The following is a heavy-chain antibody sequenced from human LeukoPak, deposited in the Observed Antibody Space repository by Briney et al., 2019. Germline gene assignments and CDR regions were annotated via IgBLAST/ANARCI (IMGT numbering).Heavy chain of an antibody. CDR3: ARLGASLGYCSGSSCYYDY. D-gene: IGHD2-15*01. J-gene: IGHJ4*02. Sequence: ASVKVSCKASGGTFSSYAISWVRQAPGQGLEWMGWISAYNGNTNYAQKLQGRVTMPTDTSTSTAYMELRSLRSDDTAVYYCARLGASLGYCSGSSCYYDYWGQGTLVTVSS. V-gene: IGHV1-18*01. CDR1: GGTFSSYA. CDR2: ISAYNGNT.